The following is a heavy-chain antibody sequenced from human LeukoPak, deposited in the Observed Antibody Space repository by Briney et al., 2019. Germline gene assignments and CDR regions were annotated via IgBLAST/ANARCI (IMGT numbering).Heavy chain of an antibody. CDR2: ISSSGSTI. CDR1: GFTFSSYE. Sequence: GGSLRLSCAASGFTFSSYEMSYISSSGSTIYYADSVKGRFTISRDNAKNSLSLQMNSLQAEDTAVYSCEELGITMIGGVWGKGATVTISS. J-gene: IGHJ6*04. D-gene: IGHD3-10*02. CDR3: EELGITMIGGV. V-gene: IGHV3-48*03.